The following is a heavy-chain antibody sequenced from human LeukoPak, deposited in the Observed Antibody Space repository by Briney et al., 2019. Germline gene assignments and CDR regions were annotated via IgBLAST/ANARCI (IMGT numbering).Heavy chain of an antibody. CDR3: ARRMSMDPNWFDP. J-gene: IGHJ5*02. V-gene: IGHV4-38-2*02. D-gene: IGHD2/OR15-2a*01. CDR2: IYYSGST. Sequence: PSETLSLTCTVSGYSISSGYYWGWIRQPPGKGLEWIGSIYYSGSTYYNPSLKSRVTISVDTSKNQFSLKLSSVTAADTAVYYCARRMSMDPNWFDPWGQGTLVTVSS. CDR1: GYSISSGYY.